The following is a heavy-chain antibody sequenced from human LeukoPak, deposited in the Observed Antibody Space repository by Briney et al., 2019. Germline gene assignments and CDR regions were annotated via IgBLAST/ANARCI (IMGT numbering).Heavy chain of an antibody. CDR2: ISAYNGNT. Sequence: ASVKVSCKASGYTFTSYAFRWVRQAPGQGLEWMGWISAYNGNTNYAQKLQGRVTMTTDTSTSTAYMELRSLRSDGTAVYYCAREGAYCSSTSCHIQNWFDPWGQGTLVTVSS. D-gene: IGHD2-2*01. CDR1: GYTFTSYA. J-gene: IGHJ5*02. V-gene: IGHV1-18*01. CDR3: AREGAYCSSTSCHIQNWFDP.